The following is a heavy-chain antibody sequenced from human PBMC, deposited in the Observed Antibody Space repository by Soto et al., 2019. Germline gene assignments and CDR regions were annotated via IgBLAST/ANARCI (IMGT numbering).Heavy chain of an antibody. CDR3: ATYDYSDFYFGD. J-gene: IGHJ1*01. CDR1: GGSITSHTHY. Sequence: QVQLQESGPGLVKPSQTLSLTCTVSGGSITSHTHYWSWIRQHPGKGLEWIGNIYFRGTTYYNPSLESRVSISIDTSKNQFSLRLTSVTAADTAVYFCATYDYSDFYFGDWGPGTLVSVSS. D-gene: IGHD4-17*01. CDR2: IYFRGTT. V-gene: IGHV4-31*03.